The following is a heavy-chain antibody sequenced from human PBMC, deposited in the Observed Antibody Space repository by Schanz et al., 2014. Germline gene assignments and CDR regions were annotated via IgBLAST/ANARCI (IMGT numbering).Heavy chain of an antibody. CDR1: GFGFSSYS. J-gene: IGHJ3*02. CDR3: AKGRFGELSAFDI. D-gene: IGHD3-10*01. CDR2: ITGTGTV. Sequence: EVQLVESGGGLIQPGGSLRLSCAASGFGFSSYSMNWVRQAPGKGLEWVSYITGTGTVMYADSVKGRFTISRDNGKNSLSLQMNSLRVEDTAVYYCAKGRFGELSAFDIWGQGTMVTVSS. V-gene: IGHV3-48*01.